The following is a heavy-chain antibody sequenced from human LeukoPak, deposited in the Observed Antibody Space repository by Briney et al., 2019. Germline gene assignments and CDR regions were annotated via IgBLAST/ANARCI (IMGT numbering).Heavy chain of an antibody. Sequence: SVKVSCKASGGTLSSYAISWVRQAPGQGLEWMGGIIPIFGTANYAQKFQGRVTITTDESTSTAYMELSSLRSEDTAVYYCARGIVVVPAAIHYYYYMDVWGKGTTVTVSS. D-gene: IGHD2-2*01. CDR2: IIPIFGTA. V-gene: IGHV1-69*05. J-gene: IGHJ6*03. CDR3: ARGIVVVPAAIHYYYYMDV. CDR1: GGTLSSYA.